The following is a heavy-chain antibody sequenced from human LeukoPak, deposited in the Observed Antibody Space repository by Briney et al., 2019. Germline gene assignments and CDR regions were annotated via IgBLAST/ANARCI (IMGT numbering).Heavy chain of an antibody. Sequence: GGSLRLSCAASGFPLRSYWLLWVHQAPPKELVWVSRINSDGSSTRYVDSVKGRFTIFRDNAQNTLYLQMNSLRAEDTAVYYCARDHYYDSSQFDYWGQGTLVSVSS. CDR3: ARDHYYDSSQFDY. V-gene: IGHV3-74*01. D-gene: IGHD3-22*01. CDR1: GFPLRSYW. J-gene: IGHJ4*02. CDR2: INSDGSST.